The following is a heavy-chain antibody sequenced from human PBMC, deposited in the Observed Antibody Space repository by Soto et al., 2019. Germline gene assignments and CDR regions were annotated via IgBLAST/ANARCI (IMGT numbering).Heavy chain of an antibody. Sequence: ATLKVSCDASGDPFSSYAISWVRLAPGQGLEWMGGIIPIFGTANYAQKFQGRVTITADESTSTAYMELSSLRSEDTAVYYCARDRYSSSWYLAFDIWGQGTMVTVS. V-gene: IGHV1-69*13. CDR2: IIPIFGTA. J-gene: IGHJ3*02. CDR1: GDPFSSYA. D-gene: IGHD6-13*01. CDR3: ARDRYSSSWYLAFDI.